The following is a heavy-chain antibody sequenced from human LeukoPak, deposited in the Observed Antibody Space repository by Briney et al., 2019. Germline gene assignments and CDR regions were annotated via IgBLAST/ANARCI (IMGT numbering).Heavy chain of an antibody. CDR3: ARGDDYGDYPPNDY. V-gene: IGHV4-34*01. CDR2: INHSGST. CDR1: GGSISSYY. D-gene: IGHD4-17*01. J-gene: IGHJ4*02. Sequence: SETLSLTCTVSGGSISSYYWSWIRQPPGKGLEWIGEINHSGSTNYNPSLKSRVTISVDTSKNQFSLKLSSVTAADTAVYYCARGDDYGDYPPNDYWGQGTLVTVSS.